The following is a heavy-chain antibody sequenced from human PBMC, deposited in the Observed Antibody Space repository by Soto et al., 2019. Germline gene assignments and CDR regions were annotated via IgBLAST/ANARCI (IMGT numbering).Heavy chain of an antibody. Sequence: ASVEVSCKASGYTFTSYGISWVRQAPGQGLEWMGWISAYNGNTNYAQKLQGRVTMTTDTSTSTAYMELRSLRSDDTAVYYCARSDYYDSSGYYYFDYWGQGTRVTVSS. V-gene: IGHV1-18*01. D-gene: IGHD3-22*01. CDR3: ARSDYYDSSGYYYFDY. CDR2: ISAYNGNT. J-gene: IGHJ4*02. CDR1: GYTFTSYG.